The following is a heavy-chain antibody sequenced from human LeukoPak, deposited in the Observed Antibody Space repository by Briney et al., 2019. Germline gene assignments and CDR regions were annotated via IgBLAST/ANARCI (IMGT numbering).Heavy chain of an antibody. Sequence: GASVKVSCKASGYTFTDYYMHWVRQAPGQGLEWMGWINPNTGGTHYAHKFQGRVTVTGDTSISTAYMEMSRLRSDDTAVYYCARYELRGSILFDYWGQGTLVTVSS. CDR1: GYTFTDYY. D-gene: IGHD1-26*01. CDR3: ARYELRGSILFDY. J-gene: IGHJ4*02. V-gene: IGHV1-2*07. CDR2: INPNTGGT.